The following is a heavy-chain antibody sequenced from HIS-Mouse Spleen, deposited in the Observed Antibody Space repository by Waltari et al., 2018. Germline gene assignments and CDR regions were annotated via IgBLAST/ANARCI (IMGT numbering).Heavy chain of an antibody. D-gene: IGHD6-19*01. CDR2: IDWDDDK. CDR1: GFSPNPSGIF. V-gene: IGHV2-70*15. J-gene: IGHJ4*02. Sequence: QVTLRESCPAVVKPHQTLTLTCPFSGFSPNPSGIFAGWIRHPPGKALEWLARIDWDDDKYYSTSLKTRLTISRDTSKNQVVLTMTNMDPLDTATYYCARIAEGYTSGWYAFDYWGQGTLVTVSS. CDR3: ARIAEGYTSGWYAFDY.